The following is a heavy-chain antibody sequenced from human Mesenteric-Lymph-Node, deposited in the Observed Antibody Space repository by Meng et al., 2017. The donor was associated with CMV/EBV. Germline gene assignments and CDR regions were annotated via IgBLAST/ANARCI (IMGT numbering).Heavy chain of an antibody. CDR2: IYYSGNT. Sequence: GSLRLSCTVSGGSISSSSYYWGWIRQPPGKGLEWIGSIYYSGNTYYNPSLKSRVTISVDTSKNQFSLKLSSVTAADTAVYYCARVGAFDWSIFDYWGQGTLVTVSS. CDR3: ARVGAFDWSIFDY. J-gene: IGHJ4*02. D-gene: IGHD3-9*01. CDR1: GGSISSSSYY. V-gene: IGHV4-39*07.